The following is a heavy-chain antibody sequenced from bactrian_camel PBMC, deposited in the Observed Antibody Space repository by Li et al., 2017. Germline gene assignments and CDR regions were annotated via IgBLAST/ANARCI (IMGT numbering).Heavy chain of an antibody. CDR2: INSGGDST. J-gene: IGHJ4*01. V-gene: IGHV3S25*01. Sequence: QLVESGGGLVQPGGSLRLSCVASGFTFSNIWMHWVRQTPKGLEWVSAINSGGDSTYYADSVKGRFTISKDKSQNTVYLRMNNLKPEDTAMYYCAIDLSGYGGSWSGCKALVDWHWGQGTQVTVS. D-gene: IGHD6*01. CDR3: AIDLSGYGGSWSGCKALVDWH. CDR1: GFTFSNIW.